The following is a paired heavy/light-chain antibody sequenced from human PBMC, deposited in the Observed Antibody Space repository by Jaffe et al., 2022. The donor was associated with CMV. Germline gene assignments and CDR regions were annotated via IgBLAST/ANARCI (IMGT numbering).Light chain of an antibody. V-gene: IGKV2-29*02. CDR1: QDLLHSDGKTY. CDR3: MQGLHFPLT. J-gene: IGKJ3*01. Sequence: DIVMTQTPLSLSVTPGQPASISCKTSQDLLHSDGKTYLYWYLQKPGQSPHALIYEVSSRFSGVPDRFSGSGSETDFTLKISRVEAEDVGVYYCMQGLHFPLTFGPGTKVDIK. CDR2: EVS.
Heavy chain of an antibody. V-gene: IGHV3-23*01. CDR1: GFTFSSYA. D-gene: IGHD5-18*01. Sequence: EVQLLESGGGLVQPGGSLRLSCAASGFTFSSYAMSWVRQAPGKGLEWVSGISGSGGSTYYADSVKDRFTISRDNSKDTLYLQMSSLGAADTAVYYCVKPDTAYHHYYYGLDVWGRGTTVIVSS. CDR3: VKPDTAYHHYYYGLDV. J-gene: IGHJ6*02. CDR2: ISGSGGST.